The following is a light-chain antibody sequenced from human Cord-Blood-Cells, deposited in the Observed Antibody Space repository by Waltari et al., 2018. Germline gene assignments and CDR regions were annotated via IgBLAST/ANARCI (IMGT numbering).Light chain of an antibody. Sequence: QSALTQPASVSGSPGQSITIPCTGTSSDVGRYNLVSCYQQHPGKAPKLMIYEGSKRPSGVSNRFSGSKSGNTASLTISGLQAEDEADYYCCSYAGSSSYVFGTGTKVTVL. CDR1: SSDVGRYNL. CDR2: EGS. CDR3: CSYAGSSSYV. V-gene: IGLV2-23*01. J-gene: IGLJ1*01.